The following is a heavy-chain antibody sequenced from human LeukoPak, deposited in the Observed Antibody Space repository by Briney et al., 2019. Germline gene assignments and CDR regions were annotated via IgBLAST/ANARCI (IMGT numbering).Heavy chain of an antibody. Sequence: GKSLRLSCAASGFTFRSYAMCWVRQAPGKGLEWVATVSENGVSTYYADSVKGRFTISRDNSKNSLYLQINSLRADDTAVYYCAKVQYSDYDMNFDSWGQGTLVTVSS. CDR2: VSENGVST. V-gene: IGHV3-23*01. D-gene: IGHD5-12*01. CDR1: GFTFRSYA. CDR3: AKVQYSDYDMNFDS. J-gene: IGHJ4*02.